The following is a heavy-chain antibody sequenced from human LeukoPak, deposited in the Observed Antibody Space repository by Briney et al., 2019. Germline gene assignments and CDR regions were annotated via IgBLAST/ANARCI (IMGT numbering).Heavy chain of an antibody. D-gene: IGHD6-13*01. CDR1: GFTFSGYA. CDR3: ARDRTSNIAAPEC. CDR2: TSYDGSSR. V-gene: IGHV3-30*04. Sequence: PGTSLRLSCAASGFTFSGYAMHWVRQAPGKGLEWVAVTSYDGSSRYYADSVKGRFTISRDNSKNTLYLQINNVRGEDTAVYYCARDRTSNIAAPECWGQGTLVTVSS. J-gene: IGHJ4*02.